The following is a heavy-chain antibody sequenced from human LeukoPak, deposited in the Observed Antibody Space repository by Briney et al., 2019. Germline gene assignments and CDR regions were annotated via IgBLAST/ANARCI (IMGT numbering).Heavy chain of an antibody. CDR2: IYYSGST. Sequence: SETLSHTCTVSGGSISSGGYYWSWIRQHPGKGLEWIGYIYYSGSTYYNPSLKSRVTISVDTSKNQFSLKLSSVTAADTAVYYCARVLSYYYDSSGTHDAFDIWGQGTMVTVSS. CDR3: ARVLSYYYDSSGTHDAFDI. CDR1: GGSISSGGYY. J-gene: IGHJ3*02. V-gene: IGHV4-31*03. D-gene: IGHD3-22*01.